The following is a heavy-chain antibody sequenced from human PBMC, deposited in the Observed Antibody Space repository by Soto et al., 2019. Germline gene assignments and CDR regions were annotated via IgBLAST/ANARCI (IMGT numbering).Heavy chain of an antibody. CDR3: AKDRGGTKHNHEADY. J-gene: IGHJ4*02. Sequence: GGSLRLSCAASGFTFSSYGMHWVRQAPGKGLEWVAVISYDGSNKYYADSVKGRFTISRDNSKNTLYLQMNSLRAEDTAVYYCAKDRGGTKHNHEADYWGQGTLVTVSS. D-gene: IGHD3-10*01. V-gene: IGHV3-30*18. CDR1: GFTFSSYG. CDR2: ISYDGSNK.